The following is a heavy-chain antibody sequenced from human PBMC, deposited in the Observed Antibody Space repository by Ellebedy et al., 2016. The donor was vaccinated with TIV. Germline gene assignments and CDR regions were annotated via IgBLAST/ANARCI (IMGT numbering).Heavy chain of an antibody. D-gene: IGHD3-22*01. CDR2: INHSGST. Sequence: MPSETLSLTCAASGVSFSGYYWRWIRQPPGKGLEWIGEINHSGSTNYNPSLKSRLTISVDTSKNQFSLKLSSVTAEDTAVYYCAMSSGYYYDWGQGTLVTVSS. CDR1: GVSFSGYY. V-gene: IGHV4-34*01. J-gene: IGHJ4*02. CDR3: AMSSGYYYD.